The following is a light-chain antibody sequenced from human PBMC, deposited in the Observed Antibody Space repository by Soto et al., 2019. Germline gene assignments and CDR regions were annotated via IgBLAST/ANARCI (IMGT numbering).Light chain of an antibody. CDR2: GAS. J-gene: IGKJ3*01. V-gene: IGKV3D-15*03. CDR3: QQYNNWPRT. CDR1: QSVSSK. Sequence: EIVMTQSPATLSVSPGERATLSCRASQSVSSKLGWYQQKPGQAPRLLIYGASIRATGIPARFSGSGSGTEFTLTISILQSEDFAVYYCQQYNNWPRTCGPGTKVDIK.